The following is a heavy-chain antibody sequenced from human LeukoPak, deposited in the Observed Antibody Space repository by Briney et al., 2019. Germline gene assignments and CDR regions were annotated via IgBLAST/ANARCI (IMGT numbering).Heavy chain of an antibody. Sequence: GSSVKVSCKAFGGTFSSYAISWVRQAPGQGLEWMGGIIPIFGTANYAQKFQGRVTITADESTSTAYMELSSLRSEDTAVYYCARGVGYCSGGSCREYYFDYWGQGTLVTVSS. J-gene: IGHJ4*02. CDR2: IIPIFGTA. CDR1: GGTFSSYA. D-gene: IGHD2-15*01. CDR3: ARGVGYCSGGSCREYYFDY. V-gene: IGHV1-69*01.